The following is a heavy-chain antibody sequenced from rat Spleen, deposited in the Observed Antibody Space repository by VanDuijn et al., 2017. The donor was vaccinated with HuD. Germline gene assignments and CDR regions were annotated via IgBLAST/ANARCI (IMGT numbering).Heavy chain of an antibody. V-gene: IGHV5S13*01. CDR1: GFTFRNYD. Sequence: EVQLVESGGDLVQPGRSLKVSCAASGFTFRNYDMAWVRQAPTKGLEWVTSISPSGGATYYRDSVKGRFTISRDIAKNTVYLQMDSLRSEDSATYYCATTPLYYSGDPYYFDYWGQGVMVTVSS. CDR2: ISPSGGAT. J-gene: IGHJ2*01. CDR3: ATTPLYYSGDPYYFDY. D-gene: IGHD1-1*01.